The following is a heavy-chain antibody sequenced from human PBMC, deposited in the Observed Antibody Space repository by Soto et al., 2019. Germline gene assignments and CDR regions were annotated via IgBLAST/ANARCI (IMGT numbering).Heavy chain of an antibody. J-gene: IGHJ4*02. CDR1: GGTFSSYA. Sequence: QVQLVQSGAEVKKPGSSVKVSCKASGGTFSSYAISWVRQAPGQGLGWMGWIIPIFGTANYAQKFQGRVTITQDESASTAYMELSSVRSEDTAVYYCQTLTDGDPIFDYWGQSTLVTVAA. CDR3: QTLTDGDPIFDY. V-gene: IGHV1-69*01. CDR2: IIPIFGTA. D-gene: IGHD4-17*01.